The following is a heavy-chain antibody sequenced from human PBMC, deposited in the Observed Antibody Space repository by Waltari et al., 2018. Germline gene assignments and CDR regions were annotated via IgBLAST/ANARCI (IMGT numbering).Heavy chain of an antibody. D-gene: IGHD6-13*01. Sequence: QLQLQESGSALVKPSQTLSLTCAVSGGSIRSGGYSWSWIRQPPGKGLEWIGYIYHSGSTYYNPSLKSRVTISVDRSKNQFSLKLSSVTAADTAVYYCARGEGSSSWSDAFDIWGQGTMVTVSS. CDR1: GGSIRSGGYS. CDR2: IYHSGST. J-gene: IGHJ3*02. CDR3: ARGEGSSSWSDAFDI. V-gene: IGHV4-30-2*01.